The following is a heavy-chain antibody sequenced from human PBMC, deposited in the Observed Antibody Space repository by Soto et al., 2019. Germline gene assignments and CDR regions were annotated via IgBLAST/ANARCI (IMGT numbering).Heavy chain of an antibody. D-gene: IGHD3-22*01. J-gene: IGHJ3*02. Sequence: SGGSLRLSCAASGFTFSGYSMNWVRQAPGKGLEWVSSISSSSSYIYYADSVKGRFTISRDNAKNSLYLQMNSLRAEDTAVYYCASHPYYYDSSGYYPDAFDIWGQGTMVTVSS. CDR2: ISSSSSYI. CDR3: ASHPYYYDSSGYYPDAFDI. V-gene: IGHV3-21*01. CDR1: GFTFSGYS.